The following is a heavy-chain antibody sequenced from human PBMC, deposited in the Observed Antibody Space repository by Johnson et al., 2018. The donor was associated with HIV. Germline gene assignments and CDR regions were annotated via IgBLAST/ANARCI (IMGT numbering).Heavy chain of an antibody. CDR1: GFTFDDYA. CDR3: ARDPSVPLVGTISWGAFDI. D-gene: IGHD1-26*01. J-gene: IGHJ3*02. V-gene: IGHV3-9*01. CDR2: ISWNSGSI. Sequence: VQLVESGGGLVQPGRSLRLSCAASGFTFDDYAMHWVRQAPGKGLEWVSGISWNSGSIDYADSVKGRFTISRDNAKNSLYLQMNSLRAEDTALYYCARDPSVPLVGTISWGAFDIWGQGTMVTVSS.